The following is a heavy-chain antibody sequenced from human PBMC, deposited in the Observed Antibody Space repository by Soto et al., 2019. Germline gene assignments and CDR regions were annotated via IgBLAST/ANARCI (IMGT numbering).Heavy chain of an antibody. CDR2: IHESGST. J-gene: IGHJ4*02. D-gene: IGHD1-1*01. Sequence: QVQLQESGPGLVKPSGTLSLTCVVSSGSISSSKWWSWVRQPPGKGLEWIGEIHESGSTNYNPSLXSXXTISLDKSKNQCSLNLNSVTAADTAVYYCAREGRDSYNLGYWGQGTLVTVSS. V-gene: IGHV4-4*02. CDR1: SGSISSSKW. CDR3: AREGRDSYNLGY.